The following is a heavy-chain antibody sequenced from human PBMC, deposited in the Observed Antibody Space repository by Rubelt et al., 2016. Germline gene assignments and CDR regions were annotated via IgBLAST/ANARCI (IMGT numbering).Heavy chain of an antibody. CDR2: ISSSSSTI. CDR3: AREGQGWTVDY. CDR1: YS. D-gene: IGHD6-19*01. J-gene: IGHJ4*02. Sequence: YSMNWVRQAPGKGLEWVSYISSSSSTIYYADSVKGRFTISRDNAKNSLYLQMNSLRAEDTAVYYCAREGQGWTVDYWGQGTLVTVSS. V-gene: IGHV3-48*04.